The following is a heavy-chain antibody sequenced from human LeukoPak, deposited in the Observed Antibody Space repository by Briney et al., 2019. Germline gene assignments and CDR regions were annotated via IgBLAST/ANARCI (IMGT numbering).Heavy chain of an antibody. V-gene: IGHV3-23*01. CDR2: IGGSGGST. D-gene: IGHD1-26*01. CDR1: GFTFSSYA. J-gene: IGHJ4*02. Sequence: GGYLRLSCAASGFTFSSYAMSWVRQAPGKGLEWVSAIGGSGGSTYYADSVKGRFTISRDNSKNTLYLQMNSLRAEDTAVYYCATRPGGSYGYWGQGTLVTVSS. CDR3: ATRPGGSYGY.